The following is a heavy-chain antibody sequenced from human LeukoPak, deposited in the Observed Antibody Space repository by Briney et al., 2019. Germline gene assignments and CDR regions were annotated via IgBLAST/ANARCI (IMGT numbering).Heavy chain of an antibody. CDR2: ISYDGSNK. D-gene: IGHD1-26*01. J-gene: IGHJ4*02. CDR1: GFTFSSYG. Sequence: PGGSLRLSCAASGFTFSSYGMHWVRQAPGKGLEWVAVISYDGSNKYYADSVKGRFTISRDNSKNTLYLQMNSLRAEDTAVYYCARDLLKWELLLGGFDYWGQGTLVTVSS. CDR3: ARDLLKWELLLGGFDY. V-gene: IGHV3-30*03.